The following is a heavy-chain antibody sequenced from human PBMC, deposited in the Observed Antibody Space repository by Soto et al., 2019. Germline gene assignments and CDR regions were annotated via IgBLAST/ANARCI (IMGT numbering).Heavy chain of an antibody. CDR1: GFTFSTYS. CDR2: ISYDENNK. V-gene: IGHV3-30-3*01. J-gene: IGHJ4*02. Sequence: QVQLVESGGGVVQPGRSLRLSCAASGFTFSTYSMHWVRQAPGKGLEWVAVISYDENNKYYADSVKGRFTISRDNSKNTLYLQMNSLSPEDTALYYCARDPRSSSWYMNLDYWGQGALVTVSS. D-gene: IGHD6-13*01. CDR3: ARDPRSSSWYMNLDY.